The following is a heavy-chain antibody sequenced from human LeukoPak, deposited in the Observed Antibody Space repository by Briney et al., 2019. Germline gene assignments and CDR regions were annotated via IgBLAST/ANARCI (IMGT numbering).Heavy chain of an antibody. V-gene: IGHV4-30-4*01. J-gene: IGHJ5*02. CDR3: AIPYYYNSMIDP. CDR1: GGSISSGDYF. Sequence: SQTLSLTCAVSGGSISSGDYFWSWIRQPPGKGLEWIAYMYYSGSTYYNPSLKSRVTMSADTSKHHLSLKLSSITAANTALYYCAIPYYYNSMIDPWGQGILVTVSS. CDR2: MYYSGST. D-gene: IGHD3-22*01.